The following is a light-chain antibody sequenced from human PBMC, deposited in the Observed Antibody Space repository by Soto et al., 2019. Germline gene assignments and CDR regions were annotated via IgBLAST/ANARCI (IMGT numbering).Light chain of an antibody. J-gene: IGKJ1*01. CDR1: QSISRG. CDR2: KAS. Sequence: DIQMTQSPSTLSASVADRVTITCRASQSISRGLAWYQQKPGKAPKLLIYKASTLKSGVPSRFSGSGSGTEFTLTISSLQPDDFATYYCQHYNSYSEAFGQGTKVDIK. CDR3: QHYNSYSEA. V-gene: IGKV1-5*03.